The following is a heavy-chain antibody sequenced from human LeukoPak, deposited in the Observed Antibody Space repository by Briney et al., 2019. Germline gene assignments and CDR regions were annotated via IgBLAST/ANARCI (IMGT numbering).Heavy chain of an antibody. J-gene: IGHJ4*02. CDR2: IYYSGST. V-gene: IGHV4-39*07. CDR3: ARGVGATKSFDY. D-gene: IGHD1-26*01. Sequence: SETLSLTCTVSGGSISSSSYYWGWIRQPPGKGLEWIGSIYYSGSTYYNPSLKSRVTISVDTSKNQFSLKLSSVTAADTAVYYCARGVGATKSFDYWGQGTLVTVSS. CDR1: GGSISSSSYY.